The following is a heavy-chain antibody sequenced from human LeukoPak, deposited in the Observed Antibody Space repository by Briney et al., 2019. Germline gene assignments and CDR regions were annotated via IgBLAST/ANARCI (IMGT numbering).Heavy chain of an antibody. Sequence: PSETLSLTCAVYGGSSSGYIWGWIRQAPGKGLEWIGEISHNGKNTHSPSLKSRVTTSLDTAKNQFSLQLNSVTAADTAVYYCARLAKCTSTCRGKYWYFDVWGRGTLVTVSS. V-gene: IGHV4-34*01. CDR3: ARLAKCTSTCRGKYWYFDV. J-gene: IGHJ2*01. CDR1: GGSSSGYI. CDR2: ISHNGKN. D-gene: IGHD2-8*01.